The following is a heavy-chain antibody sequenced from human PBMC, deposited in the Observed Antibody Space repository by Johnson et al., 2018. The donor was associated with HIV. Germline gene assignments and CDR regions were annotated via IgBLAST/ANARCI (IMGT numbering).Heavy chain of an antibody. V-gene: IGHV3-30*18. CDR1: GFTFSSYG. CDR2: ISYDGSNK. CDR3: AKDKSNAFDI. J-gene: IGHJ3*02. Sequence: VQLVESGGGVVQPGRSLRLSCAASGFTFSSYGMHWVRQAPGKGLEWVAVISYDGSNKYYADSVKGRFTISRDNAKNTLYLQMNSLRAEDPAVYYGAKDKSNAFDIWGQGTMVTVSS.